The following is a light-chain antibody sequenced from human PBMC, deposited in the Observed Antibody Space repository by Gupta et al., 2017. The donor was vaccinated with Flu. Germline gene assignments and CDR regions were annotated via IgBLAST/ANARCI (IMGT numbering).Light chain of an antibody. V-gene: IGKV1-9*01. CDR2: AAS. Sequence: DIQLTQSPFLLPASVGDRVTITCRASQVINRYLAWYQPNSGKAPKILLYAASTLQNGVPLRFSGSGSVTEFTLTISSLQPEDFATYYCQQLNTYLFGQGTKVEIK. J-gene: IGKJ2*01. CDR3: QQLNTYL. CDR1: QVINRY.